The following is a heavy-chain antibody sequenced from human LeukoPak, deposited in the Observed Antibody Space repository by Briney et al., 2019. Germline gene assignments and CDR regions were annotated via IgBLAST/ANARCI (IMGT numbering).Heavy chain of an antibody. V-gene: IGHV3-49*04. CDR2: IRSKAYGGTT. D-gene: IGHD3-16*02. Sequence: GGSLRLSCTASGFTFGDYAMSWVRQAPGKGLEWGGFIRSKAYGGTTEYAASVKGRFTISRDDSKSIAYLQMNSLKTEDTAVYYCTRDLTDYVWGSYHYWGQGTLVTVSS. CDR3: TRDLTDYVWGSYHY. CDR1: GFTFGDYA. J-gene: IGHJ4*02.